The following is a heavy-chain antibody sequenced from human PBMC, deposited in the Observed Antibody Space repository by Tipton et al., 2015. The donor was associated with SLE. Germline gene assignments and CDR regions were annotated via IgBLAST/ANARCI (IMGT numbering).Heavy chain of an antibody. Sequence: TLSLTCTVSGGSISFDYWSWIRQSAGRGLEWIGRIYSSGDRDYNPSLRSRVTMSIDASQNRVSLNVNSLTAADTAVYYCARLAQSRLVDHWGQGTLVTVSS. CDR3: ARLAQSRLVDH. CDR2: IYSSGDR. V-gene: IGHV4-4*07. J-gene: IGHJ4*02. CDR1: GGSISFDY.